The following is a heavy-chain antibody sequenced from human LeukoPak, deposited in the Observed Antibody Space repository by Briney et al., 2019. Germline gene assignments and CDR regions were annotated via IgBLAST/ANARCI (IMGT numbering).Heavy chain of an antibody. V-gene: IGHV3-11*01. CDR3: ARDGSSSWYFDY. J-gene: IGHJ4*02. CDR2: ISSSGSTI. Sequence: GGSLRLSCAASGFTFSSYRMSWIRQAPGKGLEWVSYISSSGSTIYYADSVKGRFTISRDNAKNSLYLQMNSLRAEDTAVYYCARDGSSSWYFDYWGQGTLVTVSS. D-gene: IGHD6-13*01. CDR1: GFTFSSYR.